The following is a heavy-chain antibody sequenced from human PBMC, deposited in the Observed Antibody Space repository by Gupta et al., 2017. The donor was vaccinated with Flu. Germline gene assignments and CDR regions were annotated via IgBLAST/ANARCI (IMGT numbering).Heavy chain of an antibody. Sequence: GIALMGCMNTDSGNTGYAQTFQGRVTMTRNTSTNTEFMEVSSMRSEDTAVYYCAGGTSGIPEGGWEGGAFDIWGQGTMVTVS. V-gene: IGHV1-8*01. D-gene: IGHD1-26*01. CDR2: MNTDSGNT. CDR3: AGGTSGIPEGGWEGGAFDI. J-gene: IGHJ3*02.